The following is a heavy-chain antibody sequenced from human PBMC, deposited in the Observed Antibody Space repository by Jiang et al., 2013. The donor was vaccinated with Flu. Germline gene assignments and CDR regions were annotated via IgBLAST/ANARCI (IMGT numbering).Heavy chain of an antibody. CDR3: ARMYTGSTGTAFDV. D-gene: IGHD3-10*01. CDR1: GFSVTTGGVS. V-gene: IGHV2-5*02. Sequence: KPTQTLTLTCTLSGFSVTTGGVSVGWMRQPPGRALKWLALIYWDDEKRYSPPLKNRLTVTKDASRNQVVLTMNNLDLADTGTYFCARMYTGSTGTAFDVWGQGTAVTVSS. CDR2: IYWDDEK. J-gene: IGHJ3*01.